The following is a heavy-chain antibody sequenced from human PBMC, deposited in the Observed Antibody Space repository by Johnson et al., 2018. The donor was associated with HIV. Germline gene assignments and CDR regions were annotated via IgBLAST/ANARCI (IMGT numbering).Heavy chain of an antibody. J-gene: IGHJ3*02. D-gene: IGHD1-7*01. CDR3: AREKLELGIDAFDI. V-gene: IGHV3-66*02. Sequence: VQLVECGGGLVQPGGSLGLSCAASGFNVSDNYMNWVRQAPGKGLEWVSIIYSGGDTKYADSVKGRFTVSRDSSKNTLYLQMNSLRAEDTAVYYCAREKLELGIDAFDIWGQGTMVTVSS. CDR2: IYSGGDT. CDR1: GFNVSDNY.